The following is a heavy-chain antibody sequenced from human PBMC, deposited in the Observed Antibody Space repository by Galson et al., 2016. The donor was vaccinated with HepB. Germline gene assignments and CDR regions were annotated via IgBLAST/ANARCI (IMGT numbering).Heavy chain of an antibody. CDR1: GYTLTEVS. V-gene: IGHV1-24*01. Sequence: SVKVSCKVSGYTLTEVSIHWVRQAPEKGLEWMGGLDPEDTEPIYAQKFRGRVTMTEDTSTDTAYMELSSLTSEDTGVYFCAVDSFGYGATCYSSSGWLDPWGQGTLITVSS. CDR2: LDPEDTEP. D-gene: IGHD2-15*01. J-gene: IGHJ5*02. CDR3: AVDSFGYGATCYSSSGWLDP.